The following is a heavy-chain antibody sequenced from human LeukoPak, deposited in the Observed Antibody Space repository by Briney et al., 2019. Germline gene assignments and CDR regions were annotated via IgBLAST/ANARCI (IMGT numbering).Heavy chain of an antibody. CDR3: VKDHKSGRFFDY. V-gene: IGHV3-23*01. CDR1: GFTYNTCA. Sequence: GRSLRLSCAASGFTYNTCAMTWVRQAPGKGLEWVADITRRGDNTYYADSVKGRFTISRDNSKNTLFLEMNSLRAEDTAIYFCVKDHKSGRFFDYWGQGTLVAVSA. D-gene: IGHD3-16*01. J-gene: IGHJ4*02. CDR2: ITRRGDNT.